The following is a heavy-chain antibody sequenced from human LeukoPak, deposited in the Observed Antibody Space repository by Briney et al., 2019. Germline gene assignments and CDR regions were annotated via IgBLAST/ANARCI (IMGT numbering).Heavy chain of an antibody. CDR3: ARDLREYDFWSGYPYNWFDP. CDR1: GGSISSHY. V-gene: IGHV4-59*11. J-gene: IGHJ5*02. Sequence: SETLSLTCTVSGGSISSHYWSWIRQPPGKGLEWIGYIYYSGTTNYNPSLKSRVTISVDTSKNQFSLKLSSVTAADTAVYYCARDLREYDFWSGYPYNWFDPWGQGTLVTVSS. D-gene: IGHD3-3*01. CDR2: IYYSGTT.